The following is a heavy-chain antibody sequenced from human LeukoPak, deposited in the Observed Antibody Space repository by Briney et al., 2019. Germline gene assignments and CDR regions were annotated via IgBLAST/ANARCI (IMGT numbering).Heavy chain of an antibody. CDR2: VHSSGGVI. Sequence: ASVTVSCKASGYTFTSDYMNWVRHAPGQGLEWMGIVHSSGGVIKYAQEFQDRLTVTTDTSTSTLYMELSSLRSEDTAVYYCAGSSHERNWFDPWGQGTLVIVSS. J-gene: IGHJ5*02. CDR1: GYTFTSDY. V-gene: IGHV1-46*01. CDR3: AGSSHERNWFDP. D-gene: IGHD1-26*01.